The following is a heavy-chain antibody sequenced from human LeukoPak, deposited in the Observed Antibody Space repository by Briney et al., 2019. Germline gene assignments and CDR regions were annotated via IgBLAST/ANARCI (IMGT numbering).Heavy chain of an antibody. Sequence: PSETLSLTCTVSGYSISSGYYWGWIRQPPEKGLEWIGSIYHSGSTYYNPSLKSRVTISVDTSKNQFTLKLSSVTAADTAVYYCARDTGIQLWLHYFDYWGQGTLVTVSS. CDR3: ARDTGIQLWLHYFDY. CDR1: GYSISSGYY. V-gene: IGHV4-38-2*02. D-gene: IGHD5-18*01. CDR2: IYHSGST. J-gene: IGHJ4*02.